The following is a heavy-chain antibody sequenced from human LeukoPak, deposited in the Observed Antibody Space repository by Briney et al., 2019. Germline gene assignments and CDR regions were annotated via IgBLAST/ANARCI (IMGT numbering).Heavy chain of an antibody. Sequence: PGGSLRLSCAASGFTFSTYGMHWVRQAPGKGLEWVAFIRYDGSDKYYADSVKGRFTISRDNSKNTLYLQMNSLRAEDSAVYYCAKDGRGSGYFPDYWGQGTLVTVSS. D-gene: IGHD3-22*01. CDR1: GFTFSTYG. CDR3: AKDGRGSGYFPDY. J-gene: IGHJ4*02. CDR2: IRYDGSDK. V-gene: IGHV3-30*02.